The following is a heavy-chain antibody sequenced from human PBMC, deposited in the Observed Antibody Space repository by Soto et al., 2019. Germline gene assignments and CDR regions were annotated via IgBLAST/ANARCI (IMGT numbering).Heavy chain of an antibody. Sequence: QVQLVQSGAEVKKSGASVKVSCKASGYTFTNYAMHWVRQAPGQRLEWMGWINAGNGNTKSSQKFQGRVTMTRDTSASTAYMELSSLRSEDTAVYYCARGDYYDIHDYWGQGTLVTVSS. J-gene: IGHJ4*02. CDR3: ARGDYYDIHDY. V-gene: IGHV1-3*01. CDR1: GYTFTNYA. CDR2: INAGNGNT. D-gene: IGHD3-22*01.